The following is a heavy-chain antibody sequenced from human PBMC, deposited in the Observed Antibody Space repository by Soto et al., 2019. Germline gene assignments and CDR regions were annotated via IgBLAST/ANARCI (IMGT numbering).Heavy chain of an antibody. J-gene: IGHJ3*02. Sequence: GGSLRLSCAASGFTFSSYWMSWVRQAPGKGLEWGANIKQDGSEKYYVDSVKGRFTISRDNAKNSLYLQMNSLRAEDTAVYYCARGIAAAGDAFDIWGQGTMVTVSS. D-gene: IGHD6-13*01. V-gene: IGHV3-7*04. CDR1: GFTFSSYW. CDR3: ARGIAAAGDAFDI. CDR2: IKQDGSEK.